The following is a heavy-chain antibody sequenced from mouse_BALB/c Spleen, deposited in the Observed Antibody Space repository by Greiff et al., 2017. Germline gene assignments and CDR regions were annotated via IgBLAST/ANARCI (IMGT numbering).Heavy chain of an antibody. V-gene: IGHV1-18*01. J-gene: IGHJ4*01. Sequence: VQLQQSGPELVKPGASVKIPCKASGYTFTDYNMDWVKQSHGKSLEWIGDINPNNGGTIYNQKFKGKATLTVDKSSSTAYMELRSLTSEDTAVYYCARIYDGYLRAMDYWGQGTSVTVSS. CDR2: INPNNGGT. CDR3: ARIYDGYLRAMDY. D-gene: IGHD2-3*01. CDR1: GYTFTDYN.